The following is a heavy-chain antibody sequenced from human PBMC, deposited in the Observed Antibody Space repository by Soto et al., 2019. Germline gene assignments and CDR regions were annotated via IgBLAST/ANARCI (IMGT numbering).Heavy chain of an antibody. V-gene: IGHV4-4*07. J-gene: IGHJ5*02. D-gene: IGHD1-1*01. CDR2: VQMSGTT. Sequence: SETLSLTCAVSGASVRSYHWSWIRQAAGKGLEWIGRVQMSGTTNYNPSLKTRVTMSLDTSKNEVSLRMTSVTAADTAVYFCAKDRSTMRWFDPWGQGILVTVS. CDR1: GASVRSYH. CDR3: AKDRSTMRWFDP.